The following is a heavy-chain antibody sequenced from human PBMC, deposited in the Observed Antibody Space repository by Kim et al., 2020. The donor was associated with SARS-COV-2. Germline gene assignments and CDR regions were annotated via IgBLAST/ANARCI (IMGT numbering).Heavy chain of an antibody. CDR3: RVVGYGTSSAFDY. Sequence: GGSLRLSCAASGFTISRYWMQWVRQAPGKGLVWVSRIKSDGSTTDYADSVKGRFTISRDNAKNTVDLQMNSLRVEDTAVYYCRVVGYGTSSAFDYWGQGT. CDR2: IKSDGSTT. J-gene: IGHJ4*02. V-gene: IGHV3-74*01. CDR1: GFTISRYW. D-gene: IGHD6-6*01.